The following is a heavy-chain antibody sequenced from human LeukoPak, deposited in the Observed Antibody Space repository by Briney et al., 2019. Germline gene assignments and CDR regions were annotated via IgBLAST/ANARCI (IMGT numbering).Heavy chain of an antibody. CDR2: IYTSGST. CDR1: GGSISSGSYY. V-gene: IGHV4-61*02. J-gene: IGHJ6*02. CDR3: ARGGQLGFYYYYGMDV. Sequence: SQTLSLTCTVSGGSISSGSYYWSWIRQPAGKGLEWIRRIYTSGSTNYNPSLKSRVTISVDTSKNQFSLKLSSVTAADTAVYYCARGGQLGFYYYYGMDVWGQGTMVTVSS. D-gene: IGHD6-6*01.